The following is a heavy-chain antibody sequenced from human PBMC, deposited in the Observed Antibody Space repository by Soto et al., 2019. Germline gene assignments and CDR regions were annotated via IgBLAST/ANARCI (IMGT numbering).Heavy chain of an antibody. CDR3: AKDTMVRGAPFFPLFDY. CDR2: ISGSGGST. CDR1: GFTFSSYA. V-gene: IGHV3-23*01. Sequence: GGSLRLSCAASGFTFSSYAMSWVRQAPGKGLEWVSAISGSGGSTYYADSVKGRFTISRDNSKNTLYLQMNSLRAEDTAVYYYAKDTMVRGAPFFPLFDYWGQGPLVTVSS. J-gene: IGHJ4*02. D-gene: IGHD3-10*01.